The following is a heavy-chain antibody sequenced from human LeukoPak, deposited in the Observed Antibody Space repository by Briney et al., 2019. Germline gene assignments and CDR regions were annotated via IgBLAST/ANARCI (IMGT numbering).Heavy chain of an antibody. V-gene: IGHV1-2*02. CDR3: ARSPHILTGENFDF. Sequence: ASVKVSCKASGYTFTDDYIHWVRQAPGQGLEWMGWINVNSGGTNYAQKFYARVTMTRDASISTAYMELSRLRSDDTAVFYCARSPHILTGENFDFWGQGTLVTVSS. CDR1: GYTFTDDY. J-gene: IGHJ4*02. CDR2: INVNSGGT. D-gene: IGHD3-9*01.